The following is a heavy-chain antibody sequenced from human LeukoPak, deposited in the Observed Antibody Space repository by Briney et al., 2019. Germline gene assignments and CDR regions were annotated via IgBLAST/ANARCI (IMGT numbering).Heavy chain of an antibody. D-gene: IGHD6-13*01. CDR1: GDSVSSNSAA. J-gene: IGHJ6*02. V-gene: IGHV6-1*01. CDR2: TYYKSKWYN. Sequence: SQTLSLTCTISGDSVSSNSAAWHWIRQSPSRGLEWLGRTYYKSKWYNDYAVSVKSRITINPDTSKNQFSLQLNSVTPEDTAVYYCARGRYSSSWYTGYYGMDVWGQGTTVTVSS. CDR3: ARGRYSSSWYTGYYGMDV.